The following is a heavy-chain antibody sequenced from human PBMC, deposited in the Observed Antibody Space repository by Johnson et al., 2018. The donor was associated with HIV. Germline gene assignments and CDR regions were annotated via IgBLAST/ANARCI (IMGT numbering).Heavy chain of an antibody. J-gene: IGHJ3*02. CDR2: LYRGGSP. CDR1: GFTVNTNF. D-gene: IGHD4-17*01. CDR3: ARARYGDLLNLDAFDI. Sequence: VQLVESGGGLVKPGGSLRLSCSVSGFTVNTNFMSWVRQAPGKGLEWVSVLYRGGSPYYADSVKGRFAVSRDNAKNSLYLQMNSLRAEDTALYYCARARYGDLLNLDAFDIWGQGTMVTVSS. V-gene: IGHV3-66*01.